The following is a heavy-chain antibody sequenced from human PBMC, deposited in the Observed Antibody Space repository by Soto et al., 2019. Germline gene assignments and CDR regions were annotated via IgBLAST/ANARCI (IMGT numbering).Heavy chain of an antibody. CDR1: GFSLSTGGMG. D-gene: IGHD2-21*02. CDR3: VHSRCAGDCLQSYSSHYYYGMDV. J-gene: IGHJ6*02. CDR2: IYWDDDK. V-gene: IGHV2-5*02. Sequence: SGPTLVNPTQTLTLTCTFSGFSLSTGGMGVGWIRQPPGKTLEWLALIYWDDDKRYSPSLKSRLTIAKDTSKNQVVLTMTNMDPVDTATYSCVHSRCAGDCLQSYSSHYYYGMDVWGQGTTVTVSS.